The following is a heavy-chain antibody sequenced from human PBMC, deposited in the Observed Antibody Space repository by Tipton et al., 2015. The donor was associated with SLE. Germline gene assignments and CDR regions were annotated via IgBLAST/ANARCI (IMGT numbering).Heavy chain of an antibody. V-gene: IGHV1-3*04. J-gene: IGHJ4*02. CDR1: GYTFTNYA. CDR2: INTGNGNT. Sequence: QSGAEVKEPGASVKVSCKASGYTFTNYAMHWVRQAPGQRFERMGWINTGNGNTKLSQKFQGRVTITRDTSANTAYMELSSLSFEDTAFYYCARDRSSSSSWTPDYWGQGTLVTVSS. D-gene: IGHD2-2*01. CDR3: ARDRSSSSSWTPDY.